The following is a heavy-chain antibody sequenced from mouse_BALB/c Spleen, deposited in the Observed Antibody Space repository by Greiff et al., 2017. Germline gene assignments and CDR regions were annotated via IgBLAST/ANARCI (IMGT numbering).Heavy chain of an antibody. CDR2: ISSGGSYT. Sequence: EVNLVESGGGLVKPGGSLKLSCAASGFTFSSYAMSWVRQSPEKRLEWVAEISSGGSYTYYPDTVTGRFTISRDNAKNTLYLEMSSLRSEDTAMYYCARKYGKVFDYWGQGTTLTVSS. CDR3: ARKYGKVFDY. J-gene: IGHJ2*01. V-gene: IGHV5-9-4*01. D-gene: IGHD2-10*02. CDR1: GFTFSSYA.